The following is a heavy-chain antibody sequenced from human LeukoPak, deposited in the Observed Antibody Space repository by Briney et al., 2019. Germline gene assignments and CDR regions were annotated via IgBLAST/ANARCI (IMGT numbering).Heavy chain of an antibody. Sequence: GGSLRLSCAASGFTFSSYSMNWVRQAPGKGLEWVSYISTSSRTTYYADSVKGRFTISRDNAKNSLYLQMNSLRAEDTAVYYCAKSCYDFWSGFDYWGQGTLVTVSS. J-gene: IGHJ4*02. CDR2: ISTSSRTT. V-gene: IGHV3-48*01. CDR1: GFTFSSYS. D-gene: IGHD3-3*01. CDR3: AKSCYDFWSGFDY.